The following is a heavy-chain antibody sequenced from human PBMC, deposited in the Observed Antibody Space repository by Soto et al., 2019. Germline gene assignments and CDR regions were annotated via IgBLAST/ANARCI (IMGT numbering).Heavy chain of an antibody. CDR1: GGTFSSYA. J-gene: IGHJ4*02. D-gene: IGHD5-12*01. V-gene: IGHV1-69*13. Sequence: SVKVSCKASGGTFSSYAISWVRQAPGQGLEWMGGIIPIFGTANYAQKFQGRVTITADESTSTAYMELSSLRSEDTAVYYCARERVEMATIQSDFDYWGQGTLVTVS. CDR3: ARERVEMATIQSDFDY. CDR2: IIPIFGTA.